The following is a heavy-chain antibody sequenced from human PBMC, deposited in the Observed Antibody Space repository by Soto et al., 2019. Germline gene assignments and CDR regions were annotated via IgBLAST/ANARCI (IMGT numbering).Heavy chain of an antibody. D-gene: IGHD4-17*01. CDR3: ERDIIFLVEDYGASGSGYYHGMDV. CDR2: ISSSSSYI. V-gene: IGHV3-21*01. Sequence: PGGSLRLSCAASGFTFSSYSMNWVRQAPGKGLEWVSSISSSSSYIYYADSVKGRFTISRDNAKNSLYLQMNSLRAEDTDVYYWERDIIFLVEDYGASGSGYYHGMDVGGQGPRSTVS. J-gene: IGHJ6*02. CDR1: GFTFSSYS.